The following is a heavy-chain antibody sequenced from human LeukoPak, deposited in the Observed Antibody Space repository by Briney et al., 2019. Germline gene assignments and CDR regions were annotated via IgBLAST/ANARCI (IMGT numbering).Heavy chain of an antibody. Sequence: GGSLRLSCAASGFTFSSYWMIGVRQAPGKGLDWVANIKQDGSEKYYVDSVKGRFTISRDNAKNSLYLQMNSLRAEDTAVYYCARGASGGNAFGYWGQGTLVTVSS. CDR2: IKQDGSEK. V-gene: IGHV3-7*04. J-gene: IGHJ4*02. CDR1: GFTFSSYW. CDR3: ARGASGGNAFGY. D-gene: IGHD4-23*01.